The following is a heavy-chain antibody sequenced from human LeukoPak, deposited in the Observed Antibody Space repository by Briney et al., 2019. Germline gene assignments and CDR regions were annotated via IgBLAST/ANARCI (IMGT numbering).Heavy chain of an antibody. V-gene: IGHV3-30*18. CDR1: GFTFSSYG. Sequence: GGSLGLSCAASGFTFSSYGMHWVRQAPGKGLEWVAVISYDGSNKYYADSVKGRFTISRDNSKNTLYLQMNSLRAEDTAVYYCAKDRTVTTHYYYGIDVWGQGTTVTVSS. D-gene: IGHD4-17*01. CDR3: AKDRTVTTHYYYGIDV. CDR2: ISYDGSNK. J-gene: IGHJ6*02.